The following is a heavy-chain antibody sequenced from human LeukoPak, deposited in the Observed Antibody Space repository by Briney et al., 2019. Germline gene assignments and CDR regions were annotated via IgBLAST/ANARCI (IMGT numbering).Heavy chain of an antibody. CDR2: ISYDGSNK. Sequence: PGGSLRLSCAASGFTFSSYGMHWVRQAPGKGLEWVAVISYDGSNKYYADSVKGRFTISRDNSKNTLYLQMNSLRAEDTAVYYCAKGYIVSSGYLVSDAFDIWGQGTMVTVSS. D-gene: IGHD3-22*01. CDR3: AKGYIVSSGYLVSDAFDI. CDR1: GFTFSSYG. V-gene: IGHV3-30*18. J-gene: IGHJ3*02.